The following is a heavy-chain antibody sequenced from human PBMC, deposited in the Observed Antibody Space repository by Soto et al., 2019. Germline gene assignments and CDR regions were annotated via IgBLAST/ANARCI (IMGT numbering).Heavy chain of an antibody. Sequence: QVQLVQSGAEVRKPGASVKVSCKASGYTFGNYGITWVRQAPGQGLEWMGWISAYNGNIDYAQNLQGRVTMTTDTSTSTAYTELRSLRSDDTAVYYCARAVTGDTGGDAFDIWGQGTMVTVSS. CDR3: ARAVTGDTGGDAFDI. D-gene: IGHD7-27*01. CDR1: GYTFGNYG. V-gene: IGHV1-18*01. J-gene: IGHJ3*02. CDR2: ISAYNGNI.